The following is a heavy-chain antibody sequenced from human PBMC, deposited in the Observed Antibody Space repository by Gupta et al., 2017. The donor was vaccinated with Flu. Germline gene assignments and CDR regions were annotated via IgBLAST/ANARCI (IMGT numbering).Heavy chain of an antibody. Sequence: EVQLVESGGGLVQPGGSLRLSCVASGFTFGNYYMHWVRQVPGKGLVWVSRIGRDGNDSGHADSVKGRFIISRDNAENTLYLQMNSLRVEDTAVYFCARGSTSASSLIDYWGQGTLVTVSS. CDR1: GFTFGNYY. V-gene: IGHV3-74*01. CDR2: IGRDGNDS. CDR3: ARGSTSASSLIDY. D-gene: IGHD6-6*01. J-gene: IGHJ4*02.